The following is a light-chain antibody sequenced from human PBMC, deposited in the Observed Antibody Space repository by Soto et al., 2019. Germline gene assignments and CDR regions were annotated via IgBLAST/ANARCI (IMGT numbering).Light chain of an antibody. Sequence: DIQMTQSPSSLSASVGDRVTITCQASQDISNYLNRYQQKPGKAPKLLIYDASNLETGVPSRFSGSGSGTDFTFTISSLQPEDIATYYCQQYDNLPRTFGQGTKLEIK. CDR1: QDISNY. V-gene: IGKV1-33*01. CDR2: DAS. CDR3: QQYDNLPRT. J-gene: IGKJ2*02.